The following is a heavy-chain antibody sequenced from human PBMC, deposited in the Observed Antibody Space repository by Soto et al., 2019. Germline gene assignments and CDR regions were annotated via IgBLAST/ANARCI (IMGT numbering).Heavy chain of an antibody. V-gene: IGHV4-39*01. CDR1: GVSISSSSYY. CDR2: IYYSGRT. CDR3: ARHPFTAARFHPVDY. Sequence: QLQLQESGPGLVKPSETLSLTCTVSGVSISSSSYYWGWIRQPPGQGLEWIGSIYYSGRTYYNPSLKSRVTISVDTSKNQFSLKLSSVTAADTAVYYCARHPFTAARFHPVDYWGQGTLVTVSS. D-gene: IGHD2-2*01. J-gene: IGHJ4*02.